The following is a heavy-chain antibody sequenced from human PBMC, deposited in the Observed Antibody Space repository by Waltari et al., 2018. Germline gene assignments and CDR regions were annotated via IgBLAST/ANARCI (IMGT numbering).Heavy chain of an antibody. V-gene: IGHV3-23*01. J-gene: IGHJ6*02. D-gene: IGHD6-6*01. CDR3: AKDEGARLAPTFGMDA. CDR2: MTASGLM. Sequence: EMQLLESGGALAQPGEFLSTSCAAFGFPFSPSPLNWVRQAPGKGLEWGAVMTASGLMHYGDSVKGRFIISRDNSKNTLYLEMYRLRVEDTARYYCAKDEGARLAPTFGMDAWGQGTTVIVS. CDR1: GFPFSPSP.